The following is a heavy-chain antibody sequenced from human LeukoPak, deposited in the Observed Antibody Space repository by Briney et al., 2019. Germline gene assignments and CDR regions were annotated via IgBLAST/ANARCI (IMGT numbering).Heavy chain of an antibody. V-gene: IGHV3-48*01. CDR2: ISSSSSTI. D-gene: IGHD6-13*01. Sequence: GGSLRLSCAASGFTFSSYSMNWVRQAPGKGLEWVSYISSSSSTIYYADSVKGRFTISRDNAKNSLYLQMNSLRAEDTAVYYCARGAWYSSSWYSWGQGTMVTVSS. CDR1: GFTFSSYS. J-gene: IGHJ3*01. CDR3: ARGAWYSSSWYS.